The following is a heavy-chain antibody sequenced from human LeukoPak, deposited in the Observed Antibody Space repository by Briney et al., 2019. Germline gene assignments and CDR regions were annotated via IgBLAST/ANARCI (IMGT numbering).Heavy chain of an antibody. CDR3: ARGLYSSGWYEKFDP. V-gene: IGHV1-8*02. CDR2: MNPNSGNT. D-gene: IGHD6-19*01. Sequence: GASVKVSCKTSGYTFTDNYIHWVRQATGQGLEWMGWMNPNSGNTGYAQKFQGRVTMTRNTSISTAYMELSSLRSEDTAVYYCARGLYSSGWYEKFDPWGQGTLVTVSS. CDR1: GYTFTDNY. J-gene: IGHJ5*02.